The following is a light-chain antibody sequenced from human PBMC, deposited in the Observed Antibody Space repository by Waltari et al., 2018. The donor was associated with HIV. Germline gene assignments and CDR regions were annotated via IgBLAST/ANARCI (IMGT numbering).Light chain of an antibody. Sequence: EILIPQSLLSPPAIPGKPASISCRSSQSLLHSNGINYLDWYLQKPGQSPQLLIYLGSNRASGVPDRFSGGGSGTDFTLKISRVEAEDLGGVYYCMQALQTPYTFGQGTKLELK. CDR1: QSLLHSNGINY. CDR2: LGS. J-gene: IGKJ2*01. CDR3: MQALQTPYT. V-gene: IGKV2-28*01.